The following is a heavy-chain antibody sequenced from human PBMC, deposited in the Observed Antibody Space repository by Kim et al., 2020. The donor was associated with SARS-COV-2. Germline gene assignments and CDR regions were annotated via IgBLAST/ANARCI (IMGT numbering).Heavy chain of an antibody. J-gene: IGHJ3*02. CDR3: AGAPITMIVVVKAFDT. V-gene: IGHV4-31*02. Sequence: PSLKSRVTISVDTSKNQFSLKLSSVTAADTAVYYCAGAPITMIVVVKAFDTWGQGIMVTVSS. D-gene: IGHD3-22*01.